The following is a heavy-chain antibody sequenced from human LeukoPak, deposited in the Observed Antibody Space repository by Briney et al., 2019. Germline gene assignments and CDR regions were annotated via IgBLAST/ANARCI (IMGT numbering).Heavy chain of an antibody. J-gene: IGHJ6*03. V-gene: IGHV4-59*01. Sequence: SETLSLTCTVSGGSISSYYWSWLRQPPGKGLEWIGYIYYSRSTNYNPSLKSRVTISVDTSKNQFSLKLNSLTAADTAVYYCARLGSSWSTNFYYDIEVWGKGTTVTVSS. CDR2: IYYSRST. D-gene: IGHD6-13*01. CDR3: ARLGSSWSTNFYYDIEV. CDR1: GGSISSYY.